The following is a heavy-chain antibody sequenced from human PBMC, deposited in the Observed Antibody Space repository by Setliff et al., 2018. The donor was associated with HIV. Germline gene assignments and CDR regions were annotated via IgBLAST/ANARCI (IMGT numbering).Heavy chain of an antibody. Sequence: SETLSLTCVVYGEPFSGYYWSWIRQPPGKGLEWIGEINHSGRTDYNPSLKSRVTISVDTSKNQFSLKLSAVTAADTAVYSCARGYGGGYYFDYWGQGTLVTVSS. J-gene: IGHJ4*02. V-gene: IGHV4-34*01. CDR3: ARGYGGGYYFDY. CDR2: INHSGRT. CDR1: GEPFSGYY. D-gene: IGHD2-15*01.